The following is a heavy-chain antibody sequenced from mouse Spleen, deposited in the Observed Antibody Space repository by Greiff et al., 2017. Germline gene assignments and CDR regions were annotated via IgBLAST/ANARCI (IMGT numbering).Heavy chain of an antibody. CDR2: IRNKANGYTT. V-gene: IGHV7-3*02. CDR1: GFTFTDYY. CDR3: ARDRYADYFDY. Sequence: EVHLVESGGGLVQPGGSLRLSCATSGFTFTDYYMSWVRQPPGKALEWLGFIRNKANGYTTEYSASVKGRFTISRDNSQSILYLQMNTLRAEDSATYYCARDRYADYFDYWGQGTTLTVSS. J-gene: IGHJ2*01. D-gene: IGHD2-14*01.